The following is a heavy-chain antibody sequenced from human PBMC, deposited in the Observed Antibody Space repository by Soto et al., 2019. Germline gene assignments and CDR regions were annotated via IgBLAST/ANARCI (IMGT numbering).Heavy chain of an antibody. V-gene: IGHV4-34*09. CDR2: IYYRGTT. Sequence: PSETLSLTCAVYGGSFSGYYWSWIRQPPGKGLEWIGYIYYRGTTYFNPSLKSRVTISTDTSKKEFSLNLTSVTAADTAVYYCARATESHYFDYWGRGTLVTVSS. CDR3: ARATESHYFDY. J-gene: IGHJ4*02. CDR1: GGSFSGYY.